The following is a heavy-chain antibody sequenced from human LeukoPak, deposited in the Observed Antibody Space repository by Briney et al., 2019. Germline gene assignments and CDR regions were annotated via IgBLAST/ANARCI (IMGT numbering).Heavy chain of an antibody. D-gene: IGHD2-2*01. J-gene: IGHJ4*02. CDR2: ISGDGGST. V-gene: IGHV3-43*02. Sequence: GGSLRLSCAASGFTFDDHAMHWVRQAPGKGLEWASLISGDGGSTYYADSVKGRFTVSRDNSKNSLYVQMNSLRTEDTALYYCAKDSCSSTSCYVEYWGQGTLVTVSS. CDR3: AKDSCSSTSCYVEY. CDR1: GFTFDDHA.